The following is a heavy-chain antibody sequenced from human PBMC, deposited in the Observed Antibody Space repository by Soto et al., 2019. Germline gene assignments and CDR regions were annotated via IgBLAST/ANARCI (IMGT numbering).Heavy chain of an antibody. CDR1: GGSISSYY. J-gene: IGHJ4*02. D-gene: IGHD5-12*01. Sequence: PSETLSLTCTVSGGSISSYYWGWIRQPPGKGLEWIGSIYYSGSTYYNPSLKSRVTISVDTSKNQFSLKLSSVTAADTAVYYCARLSRDGYNLDYWGQGTLVTVSS. V-gene: IGHV4-39*01. CDR2: IYYSGST. CDR3: ARLSRDGYNLDY.